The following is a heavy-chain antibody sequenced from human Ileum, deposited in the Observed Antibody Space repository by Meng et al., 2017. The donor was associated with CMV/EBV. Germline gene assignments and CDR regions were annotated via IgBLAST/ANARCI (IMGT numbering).Heavy chain of an antibody. CDR2: VNWNSGAI. V-gene: IGHV3-9*01. Sequence: GGSLRLSCAVSGFIFNDFAMHWVRQAPGKGLEWVATVNWNSGAIHYAGSVKGRFTISRDNAKNSLSLQMNSLRPEDTALYYCVKAQTTTQSNYFGDWGQGTLVTVSS. CDR1: GFIFNDFA. CDR3: VKAQTTTQSNYFGD. J-gene: IGHJ4*02. D-gene: IGHD1-14*01.